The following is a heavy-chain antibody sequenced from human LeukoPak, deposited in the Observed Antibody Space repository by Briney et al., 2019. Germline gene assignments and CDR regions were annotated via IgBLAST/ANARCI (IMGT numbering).Heavy chain of an antibody. CDR2: ISGSGGST. J-gene: IGHJ4*02. CDR1: GFTFSSYT. D-gene: IGHD4-17*01. CDR3: ARGMTNPFDY. V-gene: IGHV3-23*01. Sequence: GGSLKLSCATSGFTFSSYTMNWVRQAPGKGLEWVSAISGSGGSTYYADSVKGRFTISRHNSENTLYLQMNSLRAEDTAVYYCARGMTNPFDYWGQGTLVTVSS.